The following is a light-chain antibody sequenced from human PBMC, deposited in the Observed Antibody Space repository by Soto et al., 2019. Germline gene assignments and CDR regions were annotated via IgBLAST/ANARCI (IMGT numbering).Light chain of an antibody. CDR1: QSVSSY. CDR2: GAS. J-gene: IGKJ5*01. CDR3: QQYNNWRAIT. Sequence: EIVLTQSPATLSLSPGERATLSCRASQSVSSYLAWHQQRPGQAPRLLIYGASTRATGIPARFSGSGSGTEFTLTISSLQSEDFAVYYCQQYNNWRAITFGQGTRLEIK. V-gene: IGKV3-15*01.